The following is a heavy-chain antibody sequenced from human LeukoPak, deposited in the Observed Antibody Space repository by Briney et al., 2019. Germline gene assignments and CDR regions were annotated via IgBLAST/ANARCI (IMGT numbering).Heavy chain of an antibody. CDR2: IYSSGST. CDR3: ALSSTGTTYYGMDV. Sequence: PSETLSLTCTVSGGSISSSYYYWGWIRQPPGKGLEWIGSIYSSGSTYYNPSLKSRVTISVDTSKNQFSLKLSSVTAADTAMYYCALSSTGTTYYGMDVWGQGTTVTVSS. J-gene: IGHJ6*02. CDR1: GGSISSSYYY. V-gene: IGHV4-39*01. D-gene: IGHD1-1*01.